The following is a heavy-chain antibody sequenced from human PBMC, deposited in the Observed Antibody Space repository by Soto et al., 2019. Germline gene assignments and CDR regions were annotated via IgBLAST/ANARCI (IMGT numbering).Heavy chain of an antibody. J-gene: IGHJ4*02. CDR3: ATDRVVIPNYYDSSGHYRSFDY. D-gene: IGHD3-22*01. CDR2: ISAYNGNT. Sequence: ASVKVSCKASGYTFTSYGISWVRQAPGQGLEWMGWISAYNGNTNYAQKFQGRVTITEDTSTDTAYMELSSLRSEDTAVYYCATDRVVIPNYYDSSGHYRSFDYWGQGTLVTVSS. CDR1: GYTFTSYG. V-gene: IGHV1-18*01.